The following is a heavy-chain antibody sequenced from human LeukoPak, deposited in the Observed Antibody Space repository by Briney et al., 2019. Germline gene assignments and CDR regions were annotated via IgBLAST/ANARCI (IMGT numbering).Heavy chain of an antibody. CDR1: GGSISSYY. CDR3: ATQTKYISGWYIVY. CDR2: IYYSGST. V-gene: IGHV4-59*01. Sequence: SETLSLTCTVSGGSISSYYWSWIRQPPGKGLEWVGYIYYSGSTNYNPSLKSRVTISVVTSKNQFSLKLSAVTAADTAVYSCATQTKYISGWYIVYWGQGILVIVSS. D-gene: IGHD6-19*01. J-gene: IGHJ4*02.